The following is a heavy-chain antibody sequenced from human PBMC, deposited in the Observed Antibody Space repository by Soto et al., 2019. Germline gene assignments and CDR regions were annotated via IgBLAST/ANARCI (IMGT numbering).Heavy chain of an antibody. V-gene: IGHV4-34*01. Sequence: QVQLQQWGAGLLKPSETLSLTCAVYGGSFSGYYWSWIRQPPGKGLEWIGAINHSGSTNYNPSLKSRVTISVDTSKNQFSLKLSSVTAADTAVYYCARGRLILRYFDWLPNWFDPWGQGTLVTVSS. CDR3: ARGRLILRYFDWLPNWFDP. J-gene: IGHJ5*02. CDR1: GGSFSGYY. D-gene: IGHD3-9*01. CDR2: INHSGST.